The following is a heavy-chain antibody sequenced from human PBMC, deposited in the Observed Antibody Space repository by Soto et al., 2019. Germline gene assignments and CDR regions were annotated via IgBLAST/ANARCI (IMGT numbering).Heavy chain of an antibody. Sequence: QVQLVQSGAEVKKPGSSVKVSCKASGGTFSSYTISWVRQAPGQGLEWMGRIIPILGIANYAQKFQGRVTITADNXXSXAXXELSSLRSEDTAVYYCARDQYGDPSPSGYYYGMDVWGQGTTVTVSS. J-gene: IGHJ6*02. D-gene: IGHD4-17*01. CDR2: IIPILGIA. CDR1: GGTFSSYT. CDR3: ARDQYGDPSPSGYYYGMDV. V-gene: IGHV1-69*08.